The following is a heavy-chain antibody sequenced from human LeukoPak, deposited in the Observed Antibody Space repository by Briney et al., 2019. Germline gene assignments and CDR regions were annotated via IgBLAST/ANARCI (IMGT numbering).Heavy chain of an antibody. V-gene: IGHV1-18*01. CDR1: GYTFTTYG. J-gene: IGHJ4*02. CDR2: ISTYNGDT. D-gene: IGHD2-2*01. CDR3: ALIPYCTTATCYYFDF. Sequence: GASVKVSCKASGYTFTTYGISWVRQAPGQGLEWMGWISTYNGDTNYAQKLQGRVTMTADTSTSTTYMELRSLRSDDTAVYYCALIPYCTTATCYYFDFWAREPWSPSPQ.